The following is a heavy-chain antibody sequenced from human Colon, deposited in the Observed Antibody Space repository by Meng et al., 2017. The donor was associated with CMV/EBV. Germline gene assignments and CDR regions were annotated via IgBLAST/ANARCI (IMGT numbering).Heavy chain of an antibody. D-gene: IGHD1-26*01. Sequence: SLKISCIASGFTFSSYPMHWVRQAPGKGLEWVAVISYHGGIKLYADSVKGRFTISRDDSKNTLYLQMDSLRTEDTAVYYCARDPRVGSPDYFDYWGQGALVTVSS. CDR1: GFTFSSYP. J-gene: IGHJ4*02. CDR2: ISYHGGIK. V-gene: IGHV3-30*04. CDR3: ARDPRVGSPDYFDY.